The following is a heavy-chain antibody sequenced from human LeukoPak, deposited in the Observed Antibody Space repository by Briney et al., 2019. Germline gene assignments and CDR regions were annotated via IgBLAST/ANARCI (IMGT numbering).Heavy chain of an antibody. CDR2: IKQDGSEK. CDR1: GFTFTSYW. V-gene: IGHV3-7*01. CDR3: ARIYLKQASAS. Sequence: PGGSLRLSCAASGFTFTSYWMSWVRQAPGKGLGWVANIKQDGSEKYYVDSVKGRFTISRDNAKNSLSLQMNSLRAEDTAVYYCARIYLKQASASWGQGTLVTVSS. J-gene: IGHJ5*02. D-gene: IGHD3-10*01.